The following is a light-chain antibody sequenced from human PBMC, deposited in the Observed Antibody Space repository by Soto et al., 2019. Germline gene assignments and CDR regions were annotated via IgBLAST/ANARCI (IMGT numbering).Light chain of an antibody. CDR2: KAS. CDR1: QSIDAG. V-gene: IGKV1-5*03. Sequence: DIQMTQSPSTLSASVGDRVTITCRASQSIDAGLAWYQHKPGKAPKLLIYKASSLESGVPSRFSGSGSGTEFTLTISSLQPDDFATYDCQEYNSYYRSFGQGTKLEIK. CDR3: QEYNSYYRS. J-gene: IGKJ2*03.